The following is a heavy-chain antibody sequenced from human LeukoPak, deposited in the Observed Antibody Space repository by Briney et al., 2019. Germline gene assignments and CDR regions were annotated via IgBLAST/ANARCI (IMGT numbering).Heavy chain of an antibody. Sequence: GGSLRLSCAASGFIFSSYAMHWVRQAPGKGLEWVAVTSYDGSNEFYADSVRGRFTISRDNSKNTLFLQMNSLRTEDTAFYYCARESHGELYFDSWGQGTLVTVSS. V-gene: IGHV3-30-3*01. CDR2: TSYDGSNE. D-gene: IGHD4-17*01. J-gene: IGHJ4*02. CDR3: ARESHGELYFDS. CDR1: GFIFSSYA.